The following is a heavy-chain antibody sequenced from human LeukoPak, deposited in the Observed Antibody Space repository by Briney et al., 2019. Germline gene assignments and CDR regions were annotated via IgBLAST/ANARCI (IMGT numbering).Heavy chain of an antibody. V-gene: IGHV4-59*01. J-gene: IGHJ4*02. CDR1: GGSISSYY. CDR3: ARDKSHDFWSAFDY. CDR2: IYYSGST. Sequence: SETLSLTCTVSGGSISSYYWSWIRQPPGKGLEWIGYIYYSGSTNYNPSLKSRVTISVDTSKNQFSLKLSSVTAADTAVYYCARDKSHDFWSAFDYWGQGTLVTVSS. D-gene: IGHD3-3*01.